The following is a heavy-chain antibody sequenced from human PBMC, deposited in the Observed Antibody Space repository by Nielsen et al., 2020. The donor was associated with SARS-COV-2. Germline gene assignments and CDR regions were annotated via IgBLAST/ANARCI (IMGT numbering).Heavy chain of an antibody. D-gene: IGHD5/OR15-5a*01. J-gene: IGHJ6*03. CDR1: GFIFSSYT. V-gene: IGHV3-23*01. Sequence: GESLKISCVGSGFIFSSYTMHWVRQAPGKGLEWVSGISGGGSTFYAESVRGRFTVSRENFRNTLYLQMNSLRDEDTAVYFCAKELEVCCHYMDVWGKGTTVTVSS. CDR3: AKELEVCCHYMDV. CDR2: ISGGGST.